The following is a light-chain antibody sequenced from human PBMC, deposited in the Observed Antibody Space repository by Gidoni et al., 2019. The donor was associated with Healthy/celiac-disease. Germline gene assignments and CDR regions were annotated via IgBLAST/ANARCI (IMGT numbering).Light chain of an antibody. V-gene: IGKV1-39*01. CDR1: QSISSY. J-gene: IGKJ3*01. Sequence: DIQMTQSPSSLSASVGDRVTITCRASQSISSYFNWYQQKPGKATKLLIYAASSLQSGVPSRFSGSGSGTDFTLTISSLQPEDFATYYCQQSYSTPFTFGPGTKVEIK. CDR3: QQSYSTPFT. CDR2: AAS.